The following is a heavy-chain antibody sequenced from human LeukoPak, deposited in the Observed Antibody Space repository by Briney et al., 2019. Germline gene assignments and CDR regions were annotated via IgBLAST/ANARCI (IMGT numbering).Heavy chain of an antibody. Sequence: GRSLRLSCAASGFTFSSFGMHWAGKAPGRGLGWVAVIWYDGSNQYYADSVRGRFTISRDNSKNTLHLQMNSLRAEDTAAYYCVKSGPDFGDLPSEYYFDFWGQGTLVTVSS. J-gene: IGHJ4*02. D-gene: IGHD4-17*01. CDR1: GFTFSSFG. CDR3: VKSGPDFGDLPSEYYFDF. CDR2: IWYDGSNQ. V-gene: IGHV3-33*06.